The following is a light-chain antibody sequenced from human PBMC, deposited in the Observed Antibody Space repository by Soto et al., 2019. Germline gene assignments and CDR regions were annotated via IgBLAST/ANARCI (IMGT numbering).Light chain of an antibody. CDR1: QYISSY. CDR3: HQTYTTPHT. CDR2: AAS. J-gene: IGKJ2*01. V-gene: IGKV1-39*01. Sequence: DIQMTQSPSSLSASVGDRVTITCRASQYISSYVNWYQKKPGKAPKLLIYAASNLQRGVPSRFSGSGSGTDYTLTIGSLQPEDFATYYCHQTYTTPHTFGQGTKLEMK.